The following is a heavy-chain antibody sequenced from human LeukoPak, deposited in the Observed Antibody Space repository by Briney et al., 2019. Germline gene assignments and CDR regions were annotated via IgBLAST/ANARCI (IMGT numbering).Heavy chain of an antibody. Sequence: ASVKVSCKASGYTFTSYAMNWVRQAPGQGLEWMGWISTNNGNPNYAQGLTGRVIFSLDTSASTAYLQVSSLKADDTAVYYCARESPGWCGELYFCDYWGQGTLVTVPS. CDR2: ISTNNGNP. CDR1: GYTFTSYA. V-gene: IGHV7-4-1*02. CDR3: ARESPGWCGELYFCDY. D-gene: IGHD3-10*01. J-gene: IGHJ4*02.